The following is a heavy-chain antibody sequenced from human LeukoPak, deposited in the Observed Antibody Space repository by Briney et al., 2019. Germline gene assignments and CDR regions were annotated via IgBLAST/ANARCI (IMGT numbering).Heavy chain of an antibody. J-gene: IGHJ4*02. Sequence: GGSLRLSCAASGFTFSSYEMNWVRQAPGKGLEWVSYISSSGSTIYYADSVKGRFTISRDNAKNSLYLQMNSLRAEDTAVYYCAGEYSSGWYRGDYWGQGTPVTVSS. D-gene: IGHD6-19*01. CDR2: ISSSGSTI. CDR1: GFTFSSYE. V-gene: IGHV3-48*03. CDR3: AGEYSSGWYRGDY.